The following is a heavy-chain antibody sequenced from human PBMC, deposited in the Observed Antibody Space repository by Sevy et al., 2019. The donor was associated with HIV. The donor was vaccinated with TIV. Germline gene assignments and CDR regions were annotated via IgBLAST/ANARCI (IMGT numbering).Heavy chain of an antibody. V-gene: IGHV3-23*01. CDR1: GFTFADYA. J-gene: IGHJ5*02. Sequence: GGSLRLSCVGSGFTFADYAMTWVRQAPGKGPEGVSSISGSGSSSKNADSVKGRFTISRDNSKNTLYLQMNSLRAEDTAVYFCTKKSYGSGTYTWFDPWGQGTLVTVSS. CDR2: ISGSGSSS. CDR3: TKKSYGSGTYTWFDP. D-gene: IGHD3-10*01.